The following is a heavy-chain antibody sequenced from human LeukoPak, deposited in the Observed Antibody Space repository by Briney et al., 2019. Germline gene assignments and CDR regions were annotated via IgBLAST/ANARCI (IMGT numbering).Heavy chain of an antibody. D-gene: IGHD2-15*01. J-gene: IGHJ4*02. CDR1: GFTFSRSW. Sequence: GGSLRLSCAASGFTFSRSWMTWVRQVPGKGLEWVASIKEDGSEKKYLDSVRGRFTISRDNAKKSLYLQMNSLRAEDTAVYYCARDGGRGFDYWGQGTLVTVSS. CDR2: IKEDGSEK. CDR3: ARDGGRGFDY. V-gene: IGHV3-7*01.